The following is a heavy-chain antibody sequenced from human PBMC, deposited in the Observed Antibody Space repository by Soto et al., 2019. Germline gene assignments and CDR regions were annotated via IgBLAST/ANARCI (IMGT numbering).Heavy chain of an antibody. J-gene: IGHJ3*02. CDR3: ARDPQDIVVVVAATGDAFDI. V-gene: IGHV3-33*01. Sequence: VQLVESGGGVVQPGRSLRLSCAASGFTFSSYGMHWVRQAPGKGLEWVAVIWYDGSNKYYADSVKGRFTISRDNSKNTLYLQMNSLRAEDTAVYYCARDPQDIVVVVAATGDAFDIWGQGTMVTVSS. CDR1: GFTFSSYG. CDR2: IWYDGSNK. D-gene: IGHD2-15*01.